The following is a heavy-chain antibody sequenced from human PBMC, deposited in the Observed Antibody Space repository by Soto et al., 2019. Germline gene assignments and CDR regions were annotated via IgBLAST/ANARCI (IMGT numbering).Heavy chain of an antibody. D-gene: IGHD3-22*01. V-gene: IGHV1-46*03. Sequence: ASVKVSCKASGYIFTKHYIHWVRQAPGKGLEWMAIINPSGGSTNYAQKFQGRVTLARDTFTNTVYMELSSLRQEDTALYHWAGDIKSGYYWCPGTRVTVSS. J-gene: IGHJ4*02. CDR2: INPSGGST. CDR1: GYIFTKHY. CDR3: AGDIKSGYY.